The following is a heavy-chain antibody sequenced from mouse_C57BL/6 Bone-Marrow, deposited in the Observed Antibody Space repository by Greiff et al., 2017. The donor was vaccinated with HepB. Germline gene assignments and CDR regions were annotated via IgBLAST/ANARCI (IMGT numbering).Heavy chain of an antibody. CDR1: GCNSKDYY. CDR2: IDPEEGDT. Sequence: EVQSQESGAELVRPGASVKLACTAAGCNSKDYYRQWGKQRPEQGMEWIGRIDPEEGDTEYAPKFQCKATLTADTSSNTAYLQLSSLTSEDTAVYYCTTYYGSSYWGQGTTLTVSS. J-gene: IGHJ2*01. D-gene: IGHD1-1*01. V-gene: IGHV14-1*01. CDR3: TTYYGSSY.